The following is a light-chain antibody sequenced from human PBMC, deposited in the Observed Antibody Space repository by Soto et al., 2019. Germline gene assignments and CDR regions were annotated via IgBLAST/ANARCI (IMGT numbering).Light chain of an antibody. CDR3: MQALQTHSYT. CDR1: QSLLHSNGYNY. J-gene: IGKJ2*01. Sequence: DVVMTQSPLSLPVTPGEPASISCRSSQSLLHSNGYNYLDWYLQKTGQSPQLLIYLGSNRASGVTDSVSGSGSGTDFTLKISRVEAEDVEVYYFMQALQTHSYTFGQGTKLEIK. CDR2: LGS. V-gene: IGKV2-28*01.